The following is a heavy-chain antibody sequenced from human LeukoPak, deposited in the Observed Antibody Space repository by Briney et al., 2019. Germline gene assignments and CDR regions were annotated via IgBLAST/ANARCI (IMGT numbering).Heavy chain of an antibody. D-gene: IGHD3-10*01. CDR1: RGSISCGDYY. V-gene: IGHV4-30-4*01. J-gene: IGHJ4*02. Sequence: PSETLSLTCTVPRGSISCGDYYWSWIRRPPGKGLEWLGHIYYSGCTYDNLSLKSQHTLPVDTSKNQFSLELSSVTAADTAVYYCARVVANFYGSGSPTGYFDYWGQGTLVTVSS. CDR3: ARVVANFYGSGSPTGYFDY. CDR2: IYYSGCT.